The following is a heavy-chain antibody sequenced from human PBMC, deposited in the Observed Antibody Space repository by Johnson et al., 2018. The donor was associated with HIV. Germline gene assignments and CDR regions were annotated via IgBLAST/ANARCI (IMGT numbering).Heavy chain of an antibody. Sequence: VQLVESGGGLVQPGGSLRLSCAASGFTFSSYDMHRVRQATGKGLEWVSAIGTAGDTYYPGSVKGRFTISRENAKNSLYLQMNSLRAEDTALYYCARVVMFTFGGVIALDAVDIWGQGTMVTVSS. D-gene: IGHD3-16*02. CDR2: IGTAGDT. V-gene: IGHV3-13*01. CDR3: ARVVMFTFGGVIALDAVDI. J-gene: IGHJ3*02. CDR1: GFTFSSYD.